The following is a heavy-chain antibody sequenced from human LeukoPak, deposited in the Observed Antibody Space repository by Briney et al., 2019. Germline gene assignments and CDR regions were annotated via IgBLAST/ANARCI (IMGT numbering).Heavy chain of an antibody. CDR2: ISGSGGST. Sequence: GGSLRLSCAASGFTFDDYAMHWVRQAPGKGLEWVSAISGSGGSTYYADSVKGRFTISRDNSKNTLYLQMNSLRAEDTAVYYCANGPEAYYYYYMDVWGKGTTVTISS. J-gene: IGHJ6*03. V-gene: IGHV3-23*01. CDR3: ANGPEAYYYYYMDV. CDR1: GFTFDDYA.